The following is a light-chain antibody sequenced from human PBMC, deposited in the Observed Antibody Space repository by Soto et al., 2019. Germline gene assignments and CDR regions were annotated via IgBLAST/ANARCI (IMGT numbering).Light chain of an antibody. CDR3: CSYAGSATSV. CDR1: SNDIGSYNL. CDR2: EAS. V-gene: IGLV2-23*01. Sequence: QSVLTQPASVSGSPGQSITISCTGTSNDIGSYNLVSWYQQYPGKAPKLMIYEASERPSGVSNRFSGSKSGNTASLTISGLQAEDEADYYCCSYAGSATSVFGPGTKLTVL. J-gene: IGLJ3*02.